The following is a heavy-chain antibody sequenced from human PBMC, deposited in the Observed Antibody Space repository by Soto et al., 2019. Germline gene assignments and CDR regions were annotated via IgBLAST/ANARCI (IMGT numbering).Heavy chain of an antibody. D-gene: IGHD2-15*01. CDR3: ARIQIGYDAFDI. J-gene: IGHJ3*02. CDR1: GFPFSSYS. CDR2: ISSSSSYI. Sequence: PGGSLRLSCAASGFPFSSYSMNWVRQAPGKGLEWVSSISSSSSYIYYADSVKGRFTISRDNAKNSLYLQMNSLRAEDTAVYYYARIQIGYDAFDIWGQGTMVTVSS. V-gene: IGHV3-21*01.